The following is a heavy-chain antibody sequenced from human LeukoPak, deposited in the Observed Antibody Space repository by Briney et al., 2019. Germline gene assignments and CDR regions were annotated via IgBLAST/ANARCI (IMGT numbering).Heavy chain of an antibody. D-gene: IGHD3-22*01. V-gene: IGHV3-48*01. CDR2: ISSSSGTI. Sequence: GGSLRLSCAASGFTSSSYSMNWVRQAPGKGLEWVSYISSSSGTIYYADSVKGRFTISRDNAKDSLYLQMNSLRAEDTAVYYCARDKGVSGYSIDYWGQGTLVTVSS. J-gene: IGHJ4*02. CDR3: ARDKGVSGYSIDY. CDR1: GFTSSSYS.